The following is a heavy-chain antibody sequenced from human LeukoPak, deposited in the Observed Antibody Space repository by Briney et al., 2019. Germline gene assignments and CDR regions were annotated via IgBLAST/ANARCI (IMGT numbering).Heavy chain of an antibody. CDR3: ARDNGDYWFDY. CDR2: IKPYNGDT. V-gene: IGHV1-18*01. CDR1: GYTFTSYG. D-gene: IGHD4-17*01. J-gene: IGHJ4*02. Sequence: ASVKVSCKASGYTFTSYGITWVRQAPGQGPEWMGWIKPYNGDTNYAQKFQGRVTMTTDTSTTTAYMELRSLRSDDTAVYYCARDNGDYWFDYWGQGTLVTVSS.